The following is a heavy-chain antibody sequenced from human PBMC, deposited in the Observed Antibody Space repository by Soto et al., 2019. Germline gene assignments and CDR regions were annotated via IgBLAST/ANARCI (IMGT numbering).Heavy chain of an antibody. CDR1: GGSIINTHW. Sequence: SETLSLTCAVSGGSIINTHWWTWVRQSPGKGLEWIGEIYHNGTTNYNPSLKSRLTLSVDTSKNHFSLSLTPVTVRDTATYFCARGPQYWGPGKLVTVSS. CDR2: IYHNGTT. V-gene: IGHV4-4*02. CDR3: ARGPQY. J-gene: IGHJ4*02.